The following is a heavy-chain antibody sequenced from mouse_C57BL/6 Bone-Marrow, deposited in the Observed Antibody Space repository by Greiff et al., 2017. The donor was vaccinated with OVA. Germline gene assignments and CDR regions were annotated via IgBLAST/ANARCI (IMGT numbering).Heavy chain of an antibody. J-gene: IGHJ2*01. CDR1: GFNIKDDY. V-gene: IGHV14-4*01. CDR3: TTDYYGSSYGYFDY. CDR2: IDPENGDT. Sequence: EVQRVESGAELVRPGASVKLSCTASGFNIKDDYMHWVKQRPEQGLEWIGWIDPENGDTEYASKFQGKATITADTSSNTAYLQLSSLTSEDTAVYYCTTDYYGSSYGYFDYWGQGTTLTVSS. D-gene: IGHD1-1*01.